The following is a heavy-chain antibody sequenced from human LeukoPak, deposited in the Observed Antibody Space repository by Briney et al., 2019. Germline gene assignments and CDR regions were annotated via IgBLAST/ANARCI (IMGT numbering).Heavy chain of an antibody. V-gene: IGHV3-33*01. CDR2: IWYDGSNL. CDR3: AGDKNYYGSGSPSLDAFDI. CDR1: GFPFSSYG. D-gene: IGHD3-10*01. J-gene: IGHJ3*02. Sequence: GGSLRLSCAASGFPFSSYGMHWVRQAPGKGLEWVALIWYDGSNLYYADSVKGRFTISKDSSKNTLYLHMNSLRAEDTAVYYCAGDKNYYGSGSPSLDAFDIWGQGTMVTVSS.